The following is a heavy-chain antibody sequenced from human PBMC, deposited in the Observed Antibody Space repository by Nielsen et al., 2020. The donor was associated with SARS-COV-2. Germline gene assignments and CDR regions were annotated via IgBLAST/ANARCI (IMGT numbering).Heavy chain of an antibody. D-gene: IGHD1-26*01. J-gene: IGHJ4*02. CDR3: ASTDGGSYAFDY. Sequence: SETLSLTCAVYGGSFSGYYWSWIRQPPGKGLEWIGEINHSGSTNYNPSLKSRVTISVDTSKNQFSLKLSSVTAADTAVYYCASTDGGSYAFDYWGQGTLVTVSS. CDR1: GGSFSGYY. V-gene: IGHV4-34*01. CDR2: INHSGST.